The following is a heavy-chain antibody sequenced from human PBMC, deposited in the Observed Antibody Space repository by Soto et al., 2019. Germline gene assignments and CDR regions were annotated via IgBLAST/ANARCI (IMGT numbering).Heavy chain of an antibody. V-gene: IGHV4-4*02. J-gene: IGHJ4*02. CDR3: VREVRYCISTSCERPYIDY. CDR1: GGSITSSHW. Sequence: SETLSLTCAVSGGSITSSHWWSWVRQPPGKGLEWIGEIYHSGSTNYNPSLKSRVTISVDTSKNQLSLKLNSVTAADTAVYYCVREVRYCISTSCERPYIDYWGQGTLVTVSS. CDR2: IYHSGST. D-gene: IGHD2-2*01.